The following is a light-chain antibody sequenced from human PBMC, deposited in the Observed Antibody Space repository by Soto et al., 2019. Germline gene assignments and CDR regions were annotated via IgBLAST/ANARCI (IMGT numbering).Light chain of an antibody. J-gene: IGKJ3*01. V-gene: IGKV3-11*01. CDR3: QQRSNWPPT. CDR2: DAS. Sequence: EIVLTQSPATLSLSPGERATLSCRASQSVSSYLAWYQQKPGQAPRLLIYDASNRATGIPARFSGSGSGTDFTPPISFLEPEDFAVYSCQQRSNWPPTCDPGTKVDIK. CDR1: QSVSSY.